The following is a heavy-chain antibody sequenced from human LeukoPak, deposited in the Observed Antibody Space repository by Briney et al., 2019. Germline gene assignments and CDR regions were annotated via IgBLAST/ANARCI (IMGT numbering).Heavy chain of an antibody. CDR1: GGSISRSSYY. CDR3: ARLQYSSSSGHYYYMDV. Sequence: SETLSLSCTVSGGSISRSSYYWGGIRQPPGKGLEGIGSIYYSGNTYYNPSLKSRVTISVDTSKHQFSLRLSSVTAAGTAVYYCARLQYSSSSGHYYYMDVWGKGTTVTVSS. J-gene: IGHJ6*03. V-gene: IGHV4-39*07. CDR2: IYYSGNT. D-gene: IGHD6-6*01.